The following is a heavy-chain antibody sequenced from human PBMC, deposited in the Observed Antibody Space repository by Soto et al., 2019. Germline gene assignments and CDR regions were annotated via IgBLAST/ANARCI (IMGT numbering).Heavy chain of an antibody. V-gene: IGHV1-69*01. Sequence: QVQLVQSGAEVKKPGSSVKVSCKASGGTFSSYAISWVRQAPGQGLEWMGGFIPIFGTANYEQKFQGRVTITADESTSTAYMELSSLRSEDTAVYYCARDTWTMIAGRDWFDPWGQGTLVTVSS. CDR1: GGTFSSYA. CDR3: ARDTWTMIAGRDWFDP. CDR2: FIPIFGTA. D-gene: IGHD3-22*01. J-gene: IGHJ5*02.